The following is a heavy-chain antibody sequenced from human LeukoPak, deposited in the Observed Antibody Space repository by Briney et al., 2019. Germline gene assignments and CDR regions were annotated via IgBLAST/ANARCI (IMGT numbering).Heavy chain of an antibody. CDR2: IKQDGSEK. D-gene: IGHD3-22*01. Sequence: PGGSLRLSCAASGFTFSSYWMSCVRQSPGKGLEWVANIKQDGSEKYYVDSVKGRFTISRDNSKNTLYLQMNSLRAEDTAVYYCARGSITMIVPDYWGQGTLVTVSS. J-gene: IGHJ4*02. CDR3: ARGSITMIVPDY. V-gene: IGHV3-7*05. CDR1: GFTFSSYW.